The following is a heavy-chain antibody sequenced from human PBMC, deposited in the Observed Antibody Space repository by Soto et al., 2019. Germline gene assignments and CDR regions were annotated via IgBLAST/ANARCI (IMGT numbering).Heavy chain of an antibody. CDR1: GFTFSSYG. CDR3: ARDPTAATGTTYYYYGMDV. CDR2: IWYDGSNK. D-gene: IGHD1-1*01. Sequence: PGGSLRLSCAASGFTFSSYGMHWVRQAPGKGLEWVAVIWYDGSNKYYADSVKGRFTISRDNSKNSLYLQMNSLRAEDTAVYYCARDPTAATGTTYYYYGMDVWGQGTTVTVSS. V-gene: IGHV3-33*01. J-gene: IGHJ6*02.